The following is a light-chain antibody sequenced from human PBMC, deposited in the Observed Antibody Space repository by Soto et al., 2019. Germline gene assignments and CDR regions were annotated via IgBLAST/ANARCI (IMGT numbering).Light chain of an antibody. CDR1: QSVSSY. J-gene: IGKJ4*02. CDR3: QQRSNWPLT. V-gene: IGKV3-11*01. CDR2: DAS. Sequence: EIVLTQSPATLSLSPGEGATLSCRAGQSVSSYLAWYQQRPGQAPRLLIYDASKRATGIPARFSGSGSGTDCTLTISSLEPEDFALYYCQQRSNWPLTFGGGTKVEIK.